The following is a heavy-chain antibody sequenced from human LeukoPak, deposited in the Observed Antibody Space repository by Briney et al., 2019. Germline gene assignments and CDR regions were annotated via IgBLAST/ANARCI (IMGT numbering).Heavy chain of an antibody. CDR1: GGSISSYY. D-gene: IGHD3-22*01. Sequence: SETLSLTCSVSGGSISSYYWSWIRQPPGKGLEWIGNIFYTGSTKYNPSLKSRVTISVDTSKNQISLKLRSVTAADTAMYYCARSAHYYYDSANGVAFDVWGQGTMVTVSS. CDR2: IFYTGST. J-gene: IGHJ3*01. CDR3: ARSAHYYYDSANGVAFDV. V-gene: IGHV4-59*01.